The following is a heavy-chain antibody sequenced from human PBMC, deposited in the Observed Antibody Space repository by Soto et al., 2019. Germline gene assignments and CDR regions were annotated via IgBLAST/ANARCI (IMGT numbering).Heavy chain of an antibody. CDR2: INAGNGNT. J-gene: IGHJ6*02. CDR1: GYTFTSYA. D-gene: IGHD2-15*01. V-gene: IGHV1-3*01. CDR3: ARDLSPGVGVVAAPGMDV. Sequence: QVQLVQSGAEVKKPGASVKVSCKASGYTFTSYAMHWVRQAPGQRLEWMGWINAGNGNTKYSQKFQGRVTITRDTSASTAYMELSSLRSEDTAVYYCARDLSPGVGVVAAPGMDVWGQGTTVTVSS.